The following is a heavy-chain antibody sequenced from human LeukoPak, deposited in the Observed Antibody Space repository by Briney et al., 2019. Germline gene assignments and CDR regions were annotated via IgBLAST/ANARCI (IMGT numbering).Heavy chain of an antibody. CDR2: ISYDGSNK. J-gene: IGHJ4*02. CDR1: GFTFSSYG. D-gene: IGHD3-22*01. V-gene: IGHV3-30*18. Sequence: GRSLRLSCAASGFTFSSYGMHWVRQAPGKGLEWVAVISYDGSNKYYADSVKGRITISRDNSKNTLYLQMNSLRAEDTAVYYCAKDPYYYDSSGYYHYFDYWGQGTLVTVSS. CDR3: AKDPYYYDSSGYYHYFDY.